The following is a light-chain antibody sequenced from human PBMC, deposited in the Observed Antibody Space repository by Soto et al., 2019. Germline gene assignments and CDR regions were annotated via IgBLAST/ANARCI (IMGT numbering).Light chain of an antibody. CDR2: DAS. Sequence: EIVLTQSPATLSLSPGERATLSCRASQSVSSYLAWYHQKPGQAPRLFIYDASNRATGILARFSGSGSGTDFTLTISSLEPEDFAVYYCQQRSNWPPITFGGGTKVEIK. J-gene: IGKJ4*01. V-gene: IGKV3-11*01. CDR1: QSVSSY. CDR3: QQRSNWPPIT.